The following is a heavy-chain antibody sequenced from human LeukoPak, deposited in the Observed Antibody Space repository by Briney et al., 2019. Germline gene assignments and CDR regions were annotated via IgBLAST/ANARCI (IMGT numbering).Heavy chain of an antibody. J-gene: IGHJ6*02. CDR1: GFTFSDYG. Sequence: PGGSLRLSCAASGFTFSDYGMPWVRQAPGKGLEWVALISRDGNDKYYSDSVKGRFTISRDNSKNTLFLQMNSLRAEDTAVYYCTTEALWFGESYGMDVWGQGTTVTVSS. D-gene: IGHD3-10*01. V-gene: IGHV3-30*03. CDR3: TTEALWFGESYGMDV. CDR2: ISRDGNDK.